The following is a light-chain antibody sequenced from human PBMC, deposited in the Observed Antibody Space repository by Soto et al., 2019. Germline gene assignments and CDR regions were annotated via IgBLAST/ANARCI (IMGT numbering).Light chain of an antibody. CDR1: QSITTY. V-gene: IGKV1-39*01. CDR3: QQSYTTPWT. CDR2: AAS. J-gene: IGKJ1*01. Sequence: DIQMTQSPSSLSSSVGDRVAIACRASQSITTYLNWYQQTPGKAPKLLISAASTLQSGVPSRFSGSGSGTDFTLTITSLQPEDFATYYCQQSYTTPWTFGQGTKV.